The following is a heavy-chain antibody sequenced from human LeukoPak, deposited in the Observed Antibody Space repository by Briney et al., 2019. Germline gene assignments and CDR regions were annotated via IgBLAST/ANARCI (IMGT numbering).Heavy chain of an antibody. Sequence: PGGSLRLSCAASGFTFSSYGMHWVRQAPGKGLEWVAFIRYNGSNKYYADSVKGRFTISRDNSKNTLYLQMNCLKAEDTAVYYCTRGLLGIDYWGQGTLVTVSS. CDR2: IRYNGSNK. CDR1: GFTFSSYG. D-gene: IGHD2-8*02. V-gene: IGHV3-30*02. CDR3: TRGLLGIDY. J-gene: IGHJ4*02.